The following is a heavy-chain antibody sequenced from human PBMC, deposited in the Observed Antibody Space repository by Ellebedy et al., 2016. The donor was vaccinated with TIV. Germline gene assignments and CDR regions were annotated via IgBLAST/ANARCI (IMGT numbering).Heavy chain of an antibody. CDR1: GYTFTNYG. CDR3: ARDSHYYDRSGYLQINVRGNAFDL. Sequence: AASVTVSCKASGYTFTNYGIRWVRQAPGHGLEWMGWISAYNGNTKNAQKLQVRVTMTTDTSTSTAYMELRSLRSDDTAVYYCARDSHYYDRSGYLQINVRGNAFDLWGQGTMVTVSS. D-gene: IGHD3-22*01. J-gene: IGHJ3*01. CDR2: ISAYNGNT. V-gene: IGHV1-18*01.